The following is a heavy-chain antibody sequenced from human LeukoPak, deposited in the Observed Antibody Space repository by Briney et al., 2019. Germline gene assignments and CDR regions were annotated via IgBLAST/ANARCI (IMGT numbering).Heavy chain of an antibody. CDR3: ARGGVGRGVITPFDY. D-gene: IGHD3-10*01. Sequence: GASVKVSCKASGYTFTSYYMHWVRRAPGQGLEWMGIINPSGGSTSYAQKFQGRVTMTRDMSTSTVYMELSSLRSEDTAVYYCARGGVGRGVITPFDYWGQGTLVTVSS. CDR2: INPSGGST. CDR1: GYTFTSYY. J-gene: IGHJ4*02. V-gene: IGHV1-46*01.